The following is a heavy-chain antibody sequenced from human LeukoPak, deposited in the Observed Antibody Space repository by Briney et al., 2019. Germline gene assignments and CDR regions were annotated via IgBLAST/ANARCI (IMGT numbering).Heavy chain of an antibody. J-gene: IGHJ4*02. V-gene: IGHV3-74*01. CDR3: ALGGWLRGDS. CDR2: INTDGSNT. Sequence: GGSLRLSCAASGFTFSSYWMHWVRQAPGEGLVWVSRINTDGSNTDYADSVKGRFTISRDDAKNTLYLQMNSLRVEDTAAYYCALGGWLRGDSWGQGTLVTVSS. CDR1: GFTFSSYW. D-gene: IGHD6-19*01.